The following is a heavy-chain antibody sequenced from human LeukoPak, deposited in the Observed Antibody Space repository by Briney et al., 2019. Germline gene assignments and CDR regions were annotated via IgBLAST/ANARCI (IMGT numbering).Heavy chain of an antibody. V-gene: IGHV4-59*01. CDR3: ASHRRSHGSEY. J-gene: IGHJ4*02. D-gene: IGHD3-10*01. Sequence: SETLSLTCTVSGDSFEHYFWSWIRQPPGKGLEWIGYVYYSGSTDYSPSLKSRLTISADTSKNQFSLKLSSVTAADTAVYYCASHRRSHGSEYWGQGTLVTVSS. CDR2: VYYSGST. CDR1: GDSFEHYF.